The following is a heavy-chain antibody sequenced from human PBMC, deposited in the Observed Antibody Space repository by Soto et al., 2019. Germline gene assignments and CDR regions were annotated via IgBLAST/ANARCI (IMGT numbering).Heavy chain of an antibody. CDR1: GGSMSSGCYD. J-gene: IGHJ6*02. D-gene: IGHD3-22*01. V-gene: IGHV4-31*03. CDR3: ARGSYYYDSSGPKRHGMDV. Sequence: PXETLSLYCTVSGGSMSSGCYDWSWIRQHPGKVLEWIVYIYYSGSTYYNPSLKSRVTISVDTSKNQFSLKLSSVTAADTAVYYCARGSYYYDSSGPKRHGMDVWGQGTTVTVSS. CDR2: IYYSGST.